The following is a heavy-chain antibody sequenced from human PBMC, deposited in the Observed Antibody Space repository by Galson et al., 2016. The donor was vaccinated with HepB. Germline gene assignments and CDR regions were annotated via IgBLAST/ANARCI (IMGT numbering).Heavy chain of an antibody. V-gene: IGHV3-23*01. CDR1: GFTFNDYA. CDR3: TRGGGSRYIDCLPI. D-gene: IGHD3-9*01. J-gene: IGHJ4*02. CDR2: ISSGGGMI. Sequence: SLRLSCAISGFTFNDYAMSWVRQAPGKGLEWVSGISSGGGMIYYANSVRGRFTISRDNSKDTLFLQMNSLRDEDTAVYFCTRGGGSRYIDCLPIWGQGILITVSS.